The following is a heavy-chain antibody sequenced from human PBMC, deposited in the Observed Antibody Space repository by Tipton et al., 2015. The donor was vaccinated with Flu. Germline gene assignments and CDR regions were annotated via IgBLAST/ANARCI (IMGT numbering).Heavy chain of an antibody. Sequence: SLRLSCEVSGLNIDRTAMHWVRRAPGKGLEWVSGISWDGDSPGYADSVKGRFTVSRDNAKNALYLQMDSLRPEDTAFYYCATGLVGNYDASGPPHWGQGTLVTVSS. CDR3: ATGLVGNYDASGPPH. V-gene: IGHV3-9*01. D-gene: IGHD3-22*01. CDR1: GLNIDRTA. J-gene: IGHJ4*01. CDR2: ISWDGDSP.